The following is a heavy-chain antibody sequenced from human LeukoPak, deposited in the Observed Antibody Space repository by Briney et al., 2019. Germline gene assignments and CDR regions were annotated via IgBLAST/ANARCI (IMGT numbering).Heavy chain of an antibody. J-gene: IGHJ3*02. CDR2: VSSSGTT. D-gene: IGHD2-8*01. CDR1: GGSISRDGHY. CDR3: AREMVRDAFDI. V-gene: IGHV4-31*03. Sequence: SETLSLTCTVSGGSISRDGHYWSWIGQYPGKGLESIGSVSSSGTTTYNPSLKSRVTISLDTSQNQFSLNLRSLTAADTAVYYCAREMVRDAFDIWGQGTMVTVSS.